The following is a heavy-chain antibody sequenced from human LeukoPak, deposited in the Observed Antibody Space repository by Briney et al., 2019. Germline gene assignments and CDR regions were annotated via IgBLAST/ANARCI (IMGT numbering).Heavy chain of an antibody. J-gene: IGHJ6*02. V-gene: IGHV3-30*04. CDR1: GFTFSSYA. CDR3: ARDIYDSSGYYYWTRYYYYYYGMDV. CDR2: ISYDGSNK. Sequence: PGRSLRLSCAASGFTFSSYAMHWVRQAPGKGLEWVAVISYDGSNKYYADSVKGRFTISRDNSKNTLYLQMNSLRAEDTAVYYCARDIYDSSGYYYWTRYYYYYYGMDVWGQGTTVTVSS. D-gene: IGHD3-22*01.